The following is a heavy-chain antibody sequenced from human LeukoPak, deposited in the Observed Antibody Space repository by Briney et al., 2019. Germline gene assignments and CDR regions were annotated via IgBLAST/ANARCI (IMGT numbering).Heavy chain of an antibody. J-gene: IGHJ4*02. V-gene: IGHV1-69*13. Sequence: SVKVSCKASGGTFSSYAISWVRQAPGQGLEWMGGIIPIFGTANYAQKFQGRVTITADESTSTACMELSSLRSEDTAVYYCARSMYSSSPPLYFDYWGQGTLVTVSS. D-gene: IGHD6-13*01. CDR3: ARSMYSSSPPLYFDY. CDR2: IIPIFGTA. CDR1: GGTFSSYA.